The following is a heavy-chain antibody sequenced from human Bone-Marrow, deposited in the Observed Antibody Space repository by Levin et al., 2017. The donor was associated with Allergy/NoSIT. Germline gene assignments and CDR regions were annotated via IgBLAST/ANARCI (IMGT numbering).Heavy chain of an antibody. CDR1: GFIFTSYA. CDR3: AKAVPWFDP. CDR2: ISGSGDST. Sequence: GGSLRLSCAASGFIFTSYAMSWVRQAPGKGLEWVSAISGSGDSTHYADSVKGRFTTSRDNSKNTLYLQMNSLRAEDTAVYYCAKAVPWFDPWGQGTLVTVSS. V-gene: IGHV3-23*01. J-gene: IGHJ5*02.